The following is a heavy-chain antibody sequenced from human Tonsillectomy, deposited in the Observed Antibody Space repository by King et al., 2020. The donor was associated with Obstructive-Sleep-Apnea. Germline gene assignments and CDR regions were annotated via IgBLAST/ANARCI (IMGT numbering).Heavy chain of an antibody. V-gene: IGHV1-8*01. J-gene: IGHJ4*02. D-gene: IGHD2-2*01. CDR3: ARVLGYCSSTSWGGVDY. CDR2: RNPNSGNA. CDR1: GYTFTSHD. Sequence: QLVQSGAEVKRPGASVNVSCKASGYTFTSHDINWVRQATVQGLDWMGWRNPNSGNAGVAQKFQGRVTMTRDTSISTASMELSGLRSEDTAVYYCARVLGYCSSTSWGGVDYWGQGTLVTVSS.